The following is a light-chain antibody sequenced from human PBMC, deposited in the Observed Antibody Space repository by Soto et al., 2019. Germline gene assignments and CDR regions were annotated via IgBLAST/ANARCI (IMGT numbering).Light chain of an antibody. Sequence: EIVLTQSPGALSLSPGERATLSCRASQSVSSGSSAWYQQKPDQAPSLLIFATSRRATGIPDRFSGSGSGTDFTLTISRREPEDVAVYYCQQYGSSPPITFGQGTRVEIK. J-gene: IGKJ5*01. CDR3: QQYGSSPPIT. CDR1: QSVSSGS. CDR2: ATS. V-gene: IGKV3-20*01.